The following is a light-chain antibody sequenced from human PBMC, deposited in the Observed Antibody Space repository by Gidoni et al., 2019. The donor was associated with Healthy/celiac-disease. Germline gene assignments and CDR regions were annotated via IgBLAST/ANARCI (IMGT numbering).Light chain of an antibody. J-gene: IGLJ1*01. CDR2: GNS. V-gene: IGLV1-40*01. Sequence: QSVLTHPPSVSGAPGPRVTISCPGSSYNTGAAYDVHWYQQLPGTAPKLPIYGNSNRPSGVPDRFSGSKSSTSASLAITGLQAEDEADYYCQSYDSSLSGSNVFGTGTKVTVL. CDR3: QSYDSSLSGSNV. CDR1: SYNTGAAYD.